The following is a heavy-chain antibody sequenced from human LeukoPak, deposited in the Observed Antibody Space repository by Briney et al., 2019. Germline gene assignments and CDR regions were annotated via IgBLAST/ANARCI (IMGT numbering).Heavy chain of an antibody. J-gene: IGHJ4*02. CDR1: GYTFTGYY. CDR3: ARDMVVVPASSDY. D-gene: IGHD2-2*01. V-gene: IGHV1-2*02. Sequence: ASVKVSCKGSGYTFTGYYMHWVRQAPGKGLEWMGWINPNSGGTNYAQKFQGRVTMTRDTSTSTAYMELSRLRSDDTAVYYCARDMVVVPASSDYWGQGTLVTVSS. CDR2: INPNSGGT.